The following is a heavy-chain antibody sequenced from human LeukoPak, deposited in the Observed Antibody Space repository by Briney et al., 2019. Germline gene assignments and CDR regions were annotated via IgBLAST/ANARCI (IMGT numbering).Heavy chain of an antibody. CDR3: TKDTVDTTMVPYYFEY. D-gene: IGHD5-18*01. V-gene: IGHV3-23*01. CDR1: GFTFSSYA. J-gene: IGHJ4*02. CDR2: ISGSGGST. Sequence: GGSLRLSCAASGFTFSSYAMSWVRQAPGKGLEWVSAISGSGGSTYYADSVKGRFTISRDNSKNTLYLQMNSLRAEDTAVYYCTKDTVDTTMVPYYFEYWGQGTLVTVSS.